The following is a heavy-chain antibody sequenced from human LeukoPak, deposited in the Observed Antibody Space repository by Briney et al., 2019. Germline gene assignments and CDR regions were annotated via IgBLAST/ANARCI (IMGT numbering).Heavy chain of an antibody. CDR2: IYHSGST. D-gene: IGHD3-3*01. CDR1: GGSISSSNW. CDR3: ARTLFHYDFWSGYHQYYFDY. Sequence: PSGTLSLTCAVSGGSISSSNWWSWVRQPPGKGLEWIGEIYHSGSTNYNPSLKSRVTISVDKSKNQFSLKLSSVTAADTAVYYCARTLFHYDFWSGYHQYYFDYWGQGTLVTVSS. V-gene: IGHV4-4*02. J-gene: IGHJ4*02.